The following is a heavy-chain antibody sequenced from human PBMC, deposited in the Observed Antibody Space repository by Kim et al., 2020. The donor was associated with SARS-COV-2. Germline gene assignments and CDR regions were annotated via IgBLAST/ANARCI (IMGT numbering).Heavy chain of an antibody. Sequence: GGSLRLSCAASGFTFDDYAMHWVRQAPGKGLEWVSGISWNSGSIGYADSVKGRFTISRDNAKNSLYLQMNSLRAEDTALYYCAKDFSYYYGSGITYYYYGMDVWGQGTTVTVSS. CDR2: ISWNSGSI. D-gene: IGHD3-10*01. J-gene: IGHJ6*02. CDR3: AKDFSYYYGSGITYYYYGMDV. V-gene: IGHV3-9*01. CDR1: GFTFDDYA.